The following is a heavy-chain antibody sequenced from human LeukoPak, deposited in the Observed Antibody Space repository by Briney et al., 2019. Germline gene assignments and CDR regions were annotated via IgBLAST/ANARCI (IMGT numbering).Heavy chain of an antibody. CDR2: INPNSGGT. V-gene: IGHV1-2*02. Sequence: ASVKDSCKASGYTFTGYYMHWVRQAPGRGLEWMGWINPNSGGTNYAQKFQGRVTMTRDTSISTAYMELSRLRSDDTAVYYCARSFITMVRGVIGYWGQGTLVTVSS. D-gene: IGHD3-10*01. CDR1: GYTFTGYY. J-gene: IGHJ4*02. CDR3: ARSFITMVRGVIGY.